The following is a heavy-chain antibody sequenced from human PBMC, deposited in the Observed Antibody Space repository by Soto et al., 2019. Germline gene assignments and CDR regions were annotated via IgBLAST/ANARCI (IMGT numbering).Heavy chain of an antibody. CDR1: GFIFSSAW. CDR3: TTDLRWDLTPSAY. CDR2: VISKANGGTI. V-gene: IGHV3-15*01. D-gene: IGHD1-26*01. Sequence: PGGSLRLSCAASGFIFSSAWVNWVRQAPGKGLEWVGRVISKANGGTIEYAAPVKGRFTISRNDSKNTLYLQMNSLKIEDTAVYYCTTDLRWDLTPSAYWGHGTLVTVSS. J-gene: IGHJ4*01.